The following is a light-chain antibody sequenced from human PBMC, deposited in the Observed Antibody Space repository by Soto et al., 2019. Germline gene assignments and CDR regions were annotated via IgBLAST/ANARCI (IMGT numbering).Light chain of an antibody. CDR2: DAS. CDR3: QQSVDLPT. V-gene: IGKV1-33*01. J-gene: IGKJ4*01. Sequence: DIQMTQSPSSLSASVGDRVTITCQASQDIRKHLNWYQQKPGKAPNLLVFDASNLEPGVPSRFSGSGTGTDFTFTITSLQAEDVATYFCQQSVDLPTFGGGTRVEI. CDR1: QDIRKH.